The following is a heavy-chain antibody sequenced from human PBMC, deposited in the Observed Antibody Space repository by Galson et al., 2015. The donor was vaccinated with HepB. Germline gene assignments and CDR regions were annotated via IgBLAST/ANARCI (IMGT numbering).Heavy chain of an antibody. CDR1: GFTFSSYA. Sequence: RLSCAASGFTFSSYAISWVRQAPGKGLEWVSTISGGGDGTYYADSVKGRFTVSRDNAKNTLSLQMNSLRDEDTAVYYCAKSLGTGAARGLDVWGQGTTVTVSS. J-gene: IGHJ6*02. V-gene: IGHV3-23*01. D-gene: IGHD2-8*02. CDR2: ISGGGDGT. CDR3: AKSLGTGAARGLDV.